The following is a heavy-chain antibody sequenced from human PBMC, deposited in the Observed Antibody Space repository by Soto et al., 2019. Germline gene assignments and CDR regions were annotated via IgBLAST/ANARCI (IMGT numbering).Heavy chain of an antibody. V-gene: IGHV3-21*01. J-gene: IGHJ4*02. CDR3: VADYEWDWNDYGVDY. Sequence: GGSLRLCCAASGFTFSSYSMNWVRQAPGKGLEWVSSISSSSSYIYYADSVKGRFTISRDNAKNSLYLQMNSLRAEDTAVYYCVADYEWDWNDYGVDYWGQGTLVTVSS. CDR1: GFTFSSYS. CDR2: ISSSSSYI. D-gene: IGHD1-1*01.